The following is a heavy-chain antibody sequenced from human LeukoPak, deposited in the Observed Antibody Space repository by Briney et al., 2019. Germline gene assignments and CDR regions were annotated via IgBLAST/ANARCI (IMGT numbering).Heavy chain of an antibody. J-gene: IGHJ6*03. V-gene: IGHV4-61*01. D-gene: IGHD3-10*01. CDR1: GGSISSGSYY. CDR3: ARTTMVRGTYYMDV. CDR2: IYYSGYT. Sequence: SETLSLTCTVSGGSISSGSYYWSWIRQPPGKGLEWIGYIYYSGYTNYNPSLKSRVTISVDTSKNQFSLKLSSVTAADTAVYYCARTTMVRGTYYMDVWGKGTTVTISS.